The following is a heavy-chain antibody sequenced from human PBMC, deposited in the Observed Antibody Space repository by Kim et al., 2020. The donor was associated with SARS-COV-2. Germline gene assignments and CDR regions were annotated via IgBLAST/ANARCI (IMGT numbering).Heavy chain of an antibody. D-gene: IGHD3-22*01. V-gene: IGHV4-59*01. Sequence: NPSHNSRVTISVHTSKNQFSLKLSSVTAADTAVYYCAREAQSSGYSYEDYWGQGTPVTVSS. CDR3: AREAQSSGYSYEDY. J-gene: IGHJ4*02.